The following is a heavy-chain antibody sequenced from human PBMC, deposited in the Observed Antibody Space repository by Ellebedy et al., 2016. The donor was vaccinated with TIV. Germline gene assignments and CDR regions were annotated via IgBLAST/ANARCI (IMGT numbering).Heavy chain of an antibody. CDR3: AKRSRGNSYSYHGMDV. CDR2: ISGSGGST. D-gene: IGHD5-18*01. J-gene: IGHJ6*02. CDR1: GLTFSSYA. V-gene: IGHV3-23*01. Sequence: GESLKISCAASGLTFSSYAMSWVRQAPGKGLEWVSAISGSGGSTYYADSVKGRFTISRDNSKNTLYLQMNSLRVEDTAVYYCAKRSRGNSYSYHGMDVWGQGTTVTVSS.